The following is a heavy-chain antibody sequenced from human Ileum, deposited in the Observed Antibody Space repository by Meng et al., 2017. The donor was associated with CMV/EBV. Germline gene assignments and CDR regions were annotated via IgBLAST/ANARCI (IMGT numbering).Heavy chain of an antibody. Sequence: QLQLQESGPRLLQPSETLSLTCTVTGGPLTSYYWTWIRQPAGKGLEWIGRIHPTGTTDDNPSLRSRVSMSLDKSKNQFSLKLTSVTAADTAVYYCARAAARGVPVDLWGQGTLVTVSS. CDR3: ARAAARGVPVDL. D-gene: IGHD3-10*01. CDR1: GGPLTSYY. J-gene: IGHJ5*02. CDR2: IHPTGTT. V-gene: IGHV4-4*07.